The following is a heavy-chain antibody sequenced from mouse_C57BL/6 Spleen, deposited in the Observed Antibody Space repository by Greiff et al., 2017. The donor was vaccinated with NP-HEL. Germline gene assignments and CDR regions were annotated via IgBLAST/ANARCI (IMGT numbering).Heavy chain of an antibody. V-gene: IGHV1-64*01. CDR3: ARSGPYLGRVYAMDY. D-gene: IGHD4-1*01. Sequence: QVQLQQPGAELVKPGASVKLSCKASGYTFTSYWMHWVKQRPGQGLEWIGMIHPNSGSTNYNEKFKSKATLTVDKSSSTAYMQLSSLTSEDSAVYYCARSGPYLGRVYAMDYWGQGTSVTVSS. CDR1: GYTFTSYW. CDR2: IHPNSGST. J-gene: IGHJ4*01.